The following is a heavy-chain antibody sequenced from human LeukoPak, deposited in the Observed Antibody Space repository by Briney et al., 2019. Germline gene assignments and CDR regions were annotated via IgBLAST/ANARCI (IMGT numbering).Heavy chain of an antibody. CDR3: ARDLLHRGYAFDI. V-gene: IGHV4-4*07. J-gene: IGHJ3*02. CDR1: GGSISSYY. D-gene: IGHD5-12*01. CDR2: IYTSGST. Sequence: SETLSLTCTVSGGSISSYYWSWIRQPAGKGLEWIGRIYTSGSTNYNPSLKSRVTMSVDTSKNQLSLNLTSVTAADTAVYYCARDLLHRGYAFDIWGQGTMVTVSS.